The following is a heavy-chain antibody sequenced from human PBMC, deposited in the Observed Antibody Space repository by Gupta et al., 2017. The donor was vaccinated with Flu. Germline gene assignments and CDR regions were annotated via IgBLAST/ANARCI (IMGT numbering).Heavy chain of an antibody. J-gene: IGHJ4*02. V-gene: IGHV1-2*06. Sequence: GQGLEWRGRITPNSGDTKYAQKFQGRVTMTRDTSISTVYMELNRLRSDDTAVYYCARVQGCSSPTCYTGGADYWGQGTLVTVSS. D-gene: IGHD2-2*02. CDR3: ARVQGCSSPTCYTGGADY. CDR2: ITPNSGDT.